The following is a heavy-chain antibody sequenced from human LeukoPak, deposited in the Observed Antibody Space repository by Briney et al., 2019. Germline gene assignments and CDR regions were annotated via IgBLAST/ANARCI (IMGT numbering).Heavy chain of an antibody. CDR3: ASSDYGDYNFAY. CDR1: GFTFSSYA. CDR2: ISGSGGST. Sequence: GGSLRLSCAASGFTFSSYAMSWVRQAPGKGLEWVSAISGSGGSTYYADSVKGRFTISRDNSKNTLYLQMNSLRAEDTAVYYCASSDYGDYNFAYWGQGTLLTVSS. J-gene: IGHJ4*02. D-gene: IGHD4-17*01. V-gene: IGHV3-23*01.